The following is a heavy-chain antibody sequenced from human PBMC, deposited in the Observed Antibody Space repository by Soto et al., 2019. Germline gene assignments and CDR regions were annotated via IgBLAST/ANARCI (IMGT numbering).Heavy chain of an antibody. CDR2: IYPGDSDT. J-gene: IGHJ6*04. D-gene: IGHD5-12*01. CDR1: GYIFTSYC. Sequence: PGDSLKISCKLSGYIFTSYCISWVRQMPGKGLEWMGIIYPGDSDTRFSPSFQGQVTISADKSISTAYLQWSSLKASDTAMYYCARQQRLGKFYFGMEVWGKGNTVIVSS. V-gene: IGHV5-51*01. CDR3: ARQQRLGKFYFGMEV.